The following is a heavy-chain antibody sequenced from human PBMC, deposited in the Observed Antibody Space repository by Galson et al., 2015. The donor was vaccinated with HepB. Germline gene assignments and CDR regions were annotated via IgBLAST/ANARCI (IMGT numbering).Heavy chain of an antibody. CDR2: ISGSGGST. D-gene: IGHD2-21*01. CDR1: GFTFSSYA. Sequence: SLRLSCAASGFTFSSYAMSWVRQAPGKGLEWVSAISGSGGSTYYADSVKGRFTISRDNSKNTLYLQMNSLRAEDTAVYYCAKGVAHGYYYYYMDVWGKGTTVTVSS. J-gene: IGHJ6*03. V-gene: IGHV3-23*01. CDR3: AKGVAHGYYYYYMDV.